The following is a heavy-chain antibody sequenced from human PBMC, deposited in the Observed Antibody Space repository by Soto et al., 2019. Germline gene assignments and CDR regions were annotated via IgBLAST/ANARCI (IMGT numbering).Heavy chain of an antibody. Sequence: ASVKVSCKASGYTFTSYCISWVRQAPGQGLEWMGWISAYNGNTNYAQKLQGRVTMTTDTSTSTAYMELGSLRSDDTAVYYCARDLRDSSSWYKIDYWGQGTLVTVS. D-gene: IGHD6-13*01. V-gene: IGHV1-18*01. CDR1: GYTFTSYC. J-gene: IGHJ4*02. CDR2: ISAYNGNT. CDR3: ARDLRDSSSWYKIDY.